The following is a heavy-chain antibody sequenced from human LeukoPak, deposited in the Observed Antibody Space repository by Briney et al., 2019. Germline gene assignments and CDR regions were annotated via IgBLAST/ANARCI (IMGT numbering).Heavy chain of an antibody. CDR1: GYTFSGYY. V-gene: IGHV1-2*02. J-gene: IGHJ4*02. CDR2: INPKSGGT. Sequence: GASVKVSCEASGYTFSGYYMHWVRQAPGQGLKWMGWINPKSGGTNEAQKFQGKVTITADASRRTAYMELNSLRSEDTAVYYCAKETRDSGGYQYWGQGTLVTVSP. CDR3: AKETRDSGGYQY. D-gene: IGHD3-22*01.